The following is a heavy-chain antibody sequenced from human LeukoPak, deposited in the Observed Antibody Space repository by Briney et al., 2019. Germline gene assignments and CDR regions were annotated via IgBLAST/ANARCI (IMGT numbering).Heavy chain of an antibody. CDR1: GYAFTGYY. V-gene: IGHV1-2*02. D-gene: IGHD6-19*01. J-gene: IGHJ3*02. Sequence: GASVKVSCKASGYAFTGYYMHWVRQAPGQGLEWMGWINLNSGGTNYAQKSQGRVTMTRDTSISTAYMELSRLRSDDTAVYYCARQEQWLGNAFDIWGQGTMVTVSS. CDR2: INLNSGGT. CDR3: ARQEQWLGNAFDI.